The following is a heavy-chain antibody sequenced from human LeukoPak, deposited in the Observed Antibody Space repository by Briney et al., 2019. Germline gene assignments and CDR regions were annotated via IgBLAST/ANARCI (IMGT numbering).Heavy chain of an antibody. CDR2: IYKSESI. J-gene: IGHJ3*02. Sequence: SETLSLTCSVSGDSISSISYYWAWIRQPPGKGLEWIGSIYKSESIYSKPSLRSRVTISLDTSKNQFSLKLSSVTAADTALYYCARDRLSLGAFDIWGPGTMVTVSS. CDR1: GDSISSISYY. CDR3: ARDRLSLGAFDI. V-gene: IGHV4-39*07. D-gene: IGHD7-27*01.